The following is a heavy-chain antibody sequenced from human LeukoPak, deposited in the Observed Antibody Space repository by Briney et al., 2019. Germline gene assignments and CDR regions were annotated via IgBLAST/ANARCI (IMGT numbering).Heavy chain of an antibody. V-gene: IGHV4-31*03. CDR1: GGSISSGGYY. CDR3: ATGYSSSWLIDY. Sequence: SETQSLTCTVSGGSISSGGYYWSWIRQHPGKGLEWIGYIYYSGSTYYNPSLKSRVTISVDTSKNQFSLKLSSVTAADTAVYYCATGYSSSWLIDYWGQGTLVTVSS. D-gene: IGHD6-13*01. CDR2: IYYSGST. J-gene: IGHJ4*02.